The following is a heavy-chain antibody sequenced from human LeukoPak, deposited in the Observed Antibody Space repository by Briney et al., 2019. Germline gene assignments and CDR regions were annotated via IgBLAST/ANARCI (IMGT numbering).Heavy chain of an antibody. D-gene: IGHD3-22*01. J-gene: IGHJ4*02. CDR1: GFTFGDYT. CDR3: IRDSSGPFPP. Sequence: PGGSLRLSCTASGFTFGDYTMSWVRQAPGKGLEWVGFIRSKAYGGTTEYAASVKGRFTISREDSKSIAYLQMDSLKTEDTAVYYCIRDSSGPFPPWGQGTLVTVSS. CDR2: IRSKAYGGTT. V-gene: IGHV3-49*04.